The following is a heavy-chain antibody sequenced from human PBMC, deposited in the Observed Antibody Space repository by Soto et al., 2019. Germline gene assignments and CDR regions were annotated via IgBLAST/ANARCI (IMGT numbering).Heavy chain of an antibody. J-gene: IGHJ4*02. V-gene: IGHV3-11*01. CDR3: ARIWGGGGYALIY. CDR1: GFTFSDFY. CDR2: ISSSVTTT. Sequence: QVQLVESGGGLVKPGGSLRLSCAASGFTFSDFYMSWIRQAPGKGLEWISYISSSVTTTYYTDSVKGRFTISRDNAKNSLYLQMNTLRDEDTAVYYCARIWGGGGYALIYWGQGTLVTVSS. D-gene: IGHD2-8*01.